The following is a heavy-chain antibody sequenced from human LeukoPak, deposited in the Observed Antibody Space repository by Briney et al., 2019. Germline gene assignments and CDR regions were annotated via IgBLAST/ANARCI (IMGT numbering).Heavy chain of an antibody. V-gene: IGHV3-21*01. D-gene: IGHD3-22*01. J-gene: IGHJ4*02. CDR3: ARAAPTRTLIGSGADY. Sequence: GGSLRLSCAASGFTFSSYSMNWVRQAPGKGLEWISSISSSSSYICYADSVKGRFTISRDNAKNSLYLQMNSLRAEDTAVYYCARAAPTRTLIGSGADYWDQGTLVTVSS. CDR1: GFTFSSYS. CDR2: ISSSSSYI.